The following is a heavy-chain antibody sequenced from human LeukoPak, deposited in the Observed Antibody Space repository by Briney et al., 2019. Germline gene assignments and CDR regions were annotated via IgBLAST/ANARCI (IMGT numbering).Heavy chain of an antibody. CDR2: TPSDGRSQ. Sequence: RPGGSLRLSCTASGFTFSTYGMHWVRQAPGKGLEWVATTPSDGRSQYYAESVKGRFTVSRDNSKNTLYLQMNSLRAEDTAVYYCAKDRIAALGPFIGYYFDYWGQGTLVTVSS. J-gene: IGHJ4*02. D-gene: IGHD6-13*01. V-gene: IGHV3-30*18. CDR3: AKDRIAALGPFIGYYFDY. CDR1: GFTFSTYG.